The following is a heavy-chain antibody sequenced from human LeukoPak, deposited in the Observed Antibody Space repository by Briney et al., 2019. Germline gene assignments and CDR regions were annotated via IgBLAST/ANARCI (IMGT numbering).Heavy chain of an antibody. D-gene: IGHD3-10*01. J-gene: IGHJ4*02. V-gene: IGHV3-7*01. Sequence: GGSLRLSCAASGFTFSNYWMSWVCQAPGKGLEWVANIKQDGSEKNYVDSVKGRFTISRDNAKNSLYLQMNSLRVEDTAVYYCARVPWYYGSGSYYKSYYFDYWGQGTLVTVSS. CDR2: IKQDGSEK. CDR3: ARVPWYYGSGSYYKSYYFDY. CDR1: GFTFSNYW.